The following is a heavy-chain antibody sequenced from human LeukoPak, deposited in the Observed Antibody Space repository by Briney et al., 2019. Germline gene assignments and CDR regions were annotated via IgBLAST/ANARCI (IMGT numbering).Heavy chain of an antibody. J-gene: IGHJ4*02. CDR2: IYTSGST. D-gene: IGHD1-14*01. CDR3: ARAPVLVDTLYYFDY. CDR1: GGSISSYY. Sequence: PSETLSLTCTVSGGSISSYYWSWIRQPAGKGLEWIGRIYTSGSTNYNPSLKSRVTISVDTSKNQFSLKLSSVTAADTAVYYCARAPVLVDTLYYFDYWGQGTLVTVSS. V-gene: IGHV4-4*07.